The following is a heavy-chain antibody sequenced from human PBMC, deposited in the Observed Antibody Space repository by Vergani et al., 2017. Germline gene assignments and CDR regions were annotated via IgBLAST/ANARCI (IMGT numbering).Heavy chain of an antibody. CDR3: ARVGYCSITSCPDAFDI. D-gene: IGHD2-2*01. Sequence: QVQLVQSGAEVKKPGSSVKVSCKASGGTFSSYAISWVRQAPGQGLEWMGRIIPIFGTANYAQKFQGRVTITADESTSTAYMELSSLRSEDTAVYYCARVGYCSITSCPDAFDIWGQGTMVTVSS. CDR1: GGTFSSYA. J-gene: IGHJ3*02. V-gene: IGHV1-69*13. CDR2: IIPIFGTA.